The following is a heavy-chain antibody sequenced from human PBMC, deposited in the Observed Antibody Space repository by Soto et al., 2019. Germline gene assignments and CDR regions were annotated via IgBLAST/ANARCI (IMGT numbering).Heavy chain of an antibody. CDR3: ARDIGGGEDV. J-gene: IGHJ6*02. CDR1: GGTFSSYT. V-gene: IGHV1-18*01. CDR2: INVHTGDI. D-gene: IGHD3-16*01. Sequence: GASVKVSCKASGGTFSSYTISWVRQAPGQGLEWMGWINVHTGDIIYVQKFQGRVTMTADTSTSTAYMKPRSLTSDDTAIYYCARDIGGGEDVWGQGTTVTVSS.